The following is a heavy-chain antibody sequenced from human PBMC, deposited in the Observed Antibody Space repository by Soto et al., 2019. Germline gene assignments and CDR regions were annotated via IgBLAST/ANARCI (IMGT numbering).Heavy chain of an antibody. Sequence: GGSLRLSCAASGFTFNIYTMNWVRQAPGKGLEWVSSISSGSTYISYADSVKGRFIISRDNAKNSLYLQMISLGVKDTAVYYCARDWTKGLYSNDAFDIWGQGTMVTVSS. CDR3: ARDWTKGLYSNDAFDI. J-gene: IGHJ3*02. CDR1: GFTFNIYT. V-gene: IGHV3-21*06. D-gene: IGHD4-4*01. CDR2: ISSGSTYI.